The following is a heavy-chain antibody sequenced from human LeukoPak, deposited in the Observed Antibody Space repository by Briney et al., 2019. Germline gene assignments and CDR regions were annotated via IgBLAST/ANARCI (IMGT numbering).Heavy chain of an antibody. D-gene: IGHD2-2*01. Sequence: GGSLRLSCAASGFTFSNYNMNWVRQSPGKGLEWLSYISSSSNSIYYADSVKGRFTISRDNSKNTLYLQMNSLRAEDTAVYYCAKGDIVVVPAAIAAHAFDIWGQGTMVTVSS. CDR2: ISSSSNSI. V-gene: IGHV3-48*01. CDR1: GFTFSNYN. CDR3: AKGDIVVVPAAIAAHAFDI. J-gene: IGHJ3*02.